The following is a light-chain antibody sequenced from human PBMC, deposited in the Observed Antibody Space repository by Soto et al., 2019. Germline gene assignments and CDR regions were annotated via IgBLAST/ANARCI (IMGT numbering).Light chain of an antibody. J-gene: IGLJ2*01. Sequence: NFMLTQPHSVSESPGKTVTISCTGSSGSIASNYVQWYQQRPGSAPTTVIYEDNQRPSGVPDRFSGSIDSSPNSASLTISGLKTEDEADYYCQSYDSSNLRVFGGGTKLTVL. V-gene: IGLV6-57*02. CDR2: EDN. CDR3: QSYDSSNLRV. CDR1: SGSIASNY.